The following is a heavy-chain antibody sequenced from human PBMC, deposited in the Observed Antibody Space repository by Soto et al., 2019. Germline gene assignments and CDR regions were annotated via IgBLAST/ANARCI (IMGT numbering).Heavy chain of an antibody. Sequence: EVQLVESGGGLVQPGGSLRLSCAASGFTFSSYSMNWVRKAPGKGLEWVSYISSGSSTIYYADSVKGRFTISRDNAKNSLFLQMNSLRAEDTAVYYCARAGGWELPPGWGQGTLVTVSS. CDR2: ISSGSSTI. J-gene: IGHJ4*02. CDR1: GFTFSSYS. V-gene: IGHV3-48*01. CDR3: ARAGGWELPPG. D-gene: IGHD3-10*01.